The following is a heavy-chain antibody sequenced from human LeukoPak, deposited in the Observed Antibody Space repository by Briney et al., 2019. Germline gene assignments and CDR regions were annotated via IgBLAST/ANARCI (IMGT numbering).Heavy chain of an antibody. CDR3: ARSELSPSDFDY. V-gene: IGHV3-7*01. CDR2: IKEDGNGK. Sequence: GGSLRLSCAVSGLTFSRYWMGWVRQAPGKGLEWVANIKEDGNGKNYVDSVKGRFTISRDNAKNSLYLQMNSLRAEDTAVYYCARSELSPSDFDYWGQGTLVTVSS. D-gene: IGHD2-15*01. CDR1: GLTFSRYW. J-gene: IGHJ4*02.